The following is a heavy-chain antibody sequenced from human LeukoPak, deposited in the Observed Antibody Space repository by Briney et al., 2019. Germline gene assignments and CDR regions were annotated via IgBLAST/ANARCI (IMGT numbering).Heavy chain of an antibody. CDR3: AREDYSNYHRAFDI. V-gene: IGHV3-53*01. Sequence: PGGSLRLSCAASGFTVSSNYMSWVRQAPGKGLEWVSVIYSGGSTYYADSVKGRFTISRDNSKNTLYLQMNSLRAEDTAVYYCAREDYSNYHRAFDIWGQGTMVTVSS. CDR1: GFTVSSNY. D-gene: IGHD4-11*01. J-gene: IGHJ3*02. CDR2: IYSGGST.